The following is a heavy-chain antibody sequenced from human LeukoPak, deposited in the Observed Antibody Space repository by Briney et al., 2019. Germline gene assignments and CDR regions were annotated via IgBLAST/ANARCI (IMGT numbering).Heavy chain of an antibody. CDR3: AREHRYCSGGSCYTSDYYYYMDV. CDR1: GYTFTGYC. D-gene: IGHD2-15*01. J-gene: IGHJ6*03. CDR2: INPNSGGT. V-gene: IGHV1-2*02. Sequence: ASVKVSCKASGYTFTGYCMHWVRQAPGQGLEWMGWINPNSGGTDYAQKFQGRVTMTRDTSISTAYMELSRLRSDDTAVYYCAREHRYCSGGSCYTSDYYYYMDVWGKGTTVTISS.